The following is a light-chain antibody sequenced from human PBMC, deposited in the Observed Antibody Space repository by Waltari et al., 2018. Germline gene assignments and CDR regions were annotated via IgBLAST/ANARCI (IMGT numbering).Light chain of an antibody. V-gene: IGLV3-21*02. CDR1: NIGRKN. Sequence: SYVLTQPPSVSVAPGQTARISFDGNNIGRKNVPWYQQKPGQPPVLVVYDDGDRPSGIPERFSGSNSGNTATLTISRVDAGDEADYYCQVWDSGSDHYVFGTVTKVTVL. J-gene: IGLJ1*01. CDR2: DDG. CDR3: QVWDSGSDHYV.